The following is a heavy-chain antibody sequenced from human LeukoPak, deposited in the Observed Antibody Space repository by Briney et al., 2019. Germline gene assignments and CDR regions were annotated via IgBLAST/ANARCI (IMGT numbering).Heavy chain of an antibody. CDR3: ARDRAVVVPAAIYYYYYMDV. Sequence: GGSLRLSCAASGFTFSSYAMHWVRQAPGRGLEWVAVISYDGSNKYYADSVKGRFTISRDNSKNTLYLQMNSLRAEDTAVYYCARDRAVVVPAAIYYYYYMDVWGKGTTVTVSS. D-gene: IGHD2-2*01. CDR1: GFTFSSYA. CDR2: ISYDGSNK. V-gene: IGHV3-30-3*01. J-gene: IGHJ6*03.